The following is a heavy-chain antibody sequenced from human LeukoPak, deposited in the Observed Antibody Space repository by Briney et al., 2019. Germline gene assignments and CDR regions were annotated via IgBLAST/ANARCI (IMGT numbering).Heavy chain of an antibody. CDR2: IYYSGST. V-gene: IGHV4-39*01. J-gene: IGHJ6*02. D-gene: IGHD2-2*03. Sequence: SGTLSLTCTVSGGSISSSSYYWGWIRQPPGKGLEWIGSIYYSGSTYYNPSHKSRVTISVDTSKNQFSLKLSSVTAADTAVYYCARHPSSWIDSMDVWGQGTTVTVSS. CDR1: GGSISSSSYY. CDR3: ARHPSSWIDSMDV.